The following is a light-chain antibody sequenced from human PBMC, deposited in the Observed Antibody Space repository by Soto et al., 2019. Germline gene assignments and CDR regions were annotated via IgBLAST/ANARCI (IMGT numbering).Light chain of an antibody. J-gene: IGLJ1*01. V-gene: IGLV2-14*01. CDR2: DVS. Sequence: QSALTQPASVSGSPGQSLTISCTGTSSDVGGYNYVSCYQQHPGKAPKLMIYDVSNRPSGVSNRFSGSKSGNTASLTISGLQAEDEADYYCSSYTSSSPLYVFGTGTKVTVL. CDR3: SSYTSSSPLYV. CDR1: SSDVGGYNY.